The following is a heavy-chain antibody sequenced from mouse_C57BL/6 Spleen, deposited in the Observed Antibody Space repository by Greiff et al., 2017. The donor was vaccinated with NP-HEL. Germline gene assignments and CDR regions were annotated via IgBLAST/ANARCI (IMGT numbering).Heavy chain of an antibody. CDR1: GFTFSSYA. V-gene: IGHV5-4*01. Sequence: VQLVESGGGLVKPGGSLKLSCAASGFTFSSYAMSWVRQTPDKRLEWVATISDGGSYTYYPDNVKGRFTISRDNAKNNLYLQMSHLKSEDTAMYYCARDQGLYYFDYWGQGTTLTVSS. J-gene: IGHJ2*01. CDR2: ISDGGSYT. D-gene: IGHD3-2*02. CDR3: ARDQGLYYFDY.